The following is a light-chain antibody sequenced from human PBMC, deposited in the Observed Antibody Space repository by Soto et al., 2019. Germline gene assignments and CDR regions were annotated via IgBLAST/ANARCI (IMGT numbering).Light chain of an antibody. Sequence: QSALTQPASVSGSPGQSITISCTGTSSDVGGLNYVSWYQQHPGKAPKLMIYEVSNRPSGVSNRFSGSKSGNTASLTISGLQAEDEADYYCSSYTRSSTQVFGTGTKVTVL. J-gene: IGLJ1*01. CDR2: EVS. CDR1: SSDVGGLNY. CDR3: SSYTRSSTQV. V-gene: IGLV2-14*01.